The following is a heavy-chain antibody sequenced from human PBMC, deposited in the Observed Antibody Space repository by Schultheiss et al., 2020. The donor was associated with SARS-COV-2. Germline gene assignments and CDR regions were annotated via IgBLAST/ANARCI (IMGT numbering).Heavy chain of an antibody. CDR1: RFTFSNYG. D-gene: IGHD2-21*01. J-gene: IGHJ1*01. CDR3: ARDYCGGCFQH. Sequence: GGSLRLSCAASRFTFSNYGMHWVRQAPGKGLQWVAVISYDGSNKYYADSVKGRFTVSRDNAKNSLYLQMNSLRAEDTAVYYCARDYCGGCFQHWGQGTLVTVSS. CDR2: ISYDGSNK. V-gene: IGHV3-30*03.